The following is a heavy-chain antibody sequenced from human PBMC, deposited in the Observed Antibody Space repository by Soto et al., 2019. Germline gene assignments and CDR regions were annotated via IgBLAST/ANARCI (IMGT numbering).Heavy chain of an antibody. J-gene: IGHJ6*02. Sequence: GGSLRLSCAASGFTFRSYWMSWVRQAPGKGLEWVANIKQDGSEKYYVDSVKGRFTISRDNAKNSLYLQMDSLRAEDTAVYYCAREFPYHYGMDVWGQGTTVTVSS. D-gene: IGHD2-21*01. CDR3: AREFPYHYGMDV. CDR1: GFTFRSYW. V-gene: IGHV3-7*01. CDR2: IKQDGSEK.